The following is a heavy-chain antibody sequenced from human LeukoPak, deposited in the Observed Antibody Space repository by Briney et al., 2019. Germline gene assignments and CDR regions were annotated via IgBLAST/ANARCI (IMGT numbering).Heavy chain of an antibody. CDR1: GYTLTNNN. J-gene: IGHJ3*02. CDR3: ARGTYYYDSSGSGAFDI. D-gene: IGHD3-22*01. Sequence: ASLKLSCKASGYTLTNNNMGWVCHSPEQRLWWIGIINPSGGSTSYEQKFQGRVTMTRDTSTSTVYMEMSSLTSEDTAVYYCARGTYYYDSSGSGAFDIWGQGTMVTVSS. V-gene: IGHV1-46*01. CDR2: INPSGGST.